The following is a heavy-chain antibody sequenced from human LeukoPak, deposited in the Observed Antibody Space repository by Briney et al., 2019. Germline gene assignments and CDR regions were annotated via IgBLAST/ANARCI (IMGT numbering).Heavy chain of an antibody. Sequence: SVKASCKASGGTFSSYAISWVRQAPGQGLEWMGGIIPIFGTANYAQKFQGRVTITTDESTSTAYMELSSLRSEDTAVYYCARSLRDIVTPADAFDIWGQGTMVTVSS. CDR3: ARSLRDIVTPADAFDI. J-gene: IGHJ3*02. CDR2: IIPIFGTA. CDR1: GGTFSSYA. D-gene: IGHD5-12*01. V-gene: IGHV1-69*05.